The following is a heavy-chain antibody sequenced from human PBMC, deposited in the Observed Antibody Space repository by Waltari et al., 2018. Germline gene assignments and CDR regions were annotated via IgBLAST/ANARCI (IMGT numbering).Heavy chain of an antibody. CDR2: IIPILGIA. CDR1: GGTFRSYT. CDR3: APEGGGYNSEGAFDI. Sequence: QVQLVQSGAEVKKPGSSVKVSCKASGGTFRSYTISGVRPAPGQGREWMGRIIPILGIANYAQKFQGRVTITADKSTSTAYMELSSLRSEDTAVYYCAPEGGGYNSEGAFDIWGQGTMVTVSS. V-gene: IGHV1-69*02. J-gene: IGHJ3*02. D-gene: IGHD5-12*01.